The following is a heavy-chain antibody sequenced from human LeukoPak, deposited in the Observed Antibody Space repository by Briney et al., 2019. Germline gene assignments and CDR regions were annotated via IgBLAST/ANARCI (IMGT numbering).Heavy chain of an antibody. Sequence: PGGSLRLSCAASGFTFNSYEMNWFRQAPGKGLEWVSSISSSGSTIYYADSVKGRFTISRDNAKNSLYLQMNSLRAEDTAVYYCARGTLNIPGEHGAFDYWGQGTLVTVSS. CDR2: ISSSGSTI. V-gene: IGHV3-48*03. J-gene: IGHJ4*02. D-gene: IGHD1-14*01. CDR3: ARGTLNIPGEHGAFDY. CDR1: GFTFNSYE.